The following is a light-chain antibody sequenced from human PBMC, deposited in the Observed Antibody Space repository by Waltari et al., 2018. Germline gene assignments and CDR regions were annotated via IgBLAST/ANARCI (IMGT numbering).Light chain of an antibody. V-gene: IGKV3-15*01. Sequence: EIVMTQSPATLSVSPGERATLSCRASQSFSDNLAWYQQKPGQAPRLLIYGASTRATGIPARFSGSGSGTDFTLTISSLQSEDFAVYYCQQYKNWPLTFGGGTKVEIK. J-gene: IGKJ4*01. CDR3: QQYKNWPLT. CDR2: GAS. CDR1: QSFSDN.